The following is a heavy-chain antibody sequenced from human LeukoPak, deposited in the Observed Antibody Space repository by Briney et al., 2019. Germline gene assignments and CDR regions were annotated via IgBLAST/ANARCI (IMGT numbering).Heavy chain of an antibody. CDR2: IYYTGIT. Sequence: PSETLSLTCTVSGGSINNLYWSWIRQPPGKGLEWIGYIYYTGITKYNPSLKSRVTISVDTSKNQFSLNLRCVTAADTAVYYCARVFPHGYSDYWGQGTLITVSS. CDR1: GGSINNLY. CDR3: ARVFPHGYSDY. D-gene: IGHD3-9*01. V-gene: IGHV4-59*11. J-gene: IGHJ4*02.